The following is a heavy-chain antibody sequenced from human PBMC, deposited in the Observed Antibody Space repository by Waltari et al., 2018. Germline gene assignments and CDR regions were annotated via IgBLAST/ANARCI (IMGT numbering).Heavy chain of an antibody. J-gene: IGHJ4*02. CDR2: IYHSGST. V-gene: IGHV4-38-2*01. Sequence: QVQLQESGPGLVKPSETLSLTCAVSGYSISSGYYWGWIRQPPGKGLEWIGSIYHSGSTNYNPSLKRRVTISVDTAKNQFSLKLSSVTAADTAVYYCARGVPVYSSSWYSYYFDYWGQGTLVTVSS. CDR3: ARGVPVYSSSWYSYYFDY. D-gene: IGHD6-13*01. CDR1: GYSISSGYY.